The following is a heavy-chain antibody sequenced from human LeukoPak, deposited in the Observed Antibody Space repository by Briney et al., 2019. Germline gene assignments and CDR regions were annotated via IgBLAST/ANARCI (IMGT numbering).Heavy chain of an antibody. V-gene: IGHV3-23*01. CDR1: GFSFGGYA. CDR3: AKDGLYFDGSTHIYYFDS. J-gene: IGHJ4*02. CDR2: ITYNGAAT. D-gene: IGHD3-9*01. Sequence: GGSLRLSCAASGFSFGGYAMTWVRRAPGKGLEWVSSITYNGAATYYLDSVKARFTISRDNSRSTLYLQMDSLTAEDTALYYCAKDGLYFDGSTHIYYFDSWGQGTLVAVSS.